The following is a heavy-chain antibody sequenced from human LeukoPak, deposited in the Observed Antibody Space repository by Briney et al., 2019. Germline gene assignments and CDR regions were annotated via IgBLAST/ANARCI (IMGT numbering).Heavy chain of an antibody. D-gene: IGHD3-10*01. CDR2: LSPRDGET. V-gene: IGHV1-24*01. Sequence: GASVKVSCTVSGSTLTKISIDWVRQAPGKGLEWMGSLSPRDGETSHAQKFQGRFNMTADTSTDTAYMEMSSLDSGDTAVYYCATGAMVYDYWGQGTLVTVSS. CDR3: ATGAMVYDY. CDR1: GSTLTKIS. J-gene: IGHJ4*02.